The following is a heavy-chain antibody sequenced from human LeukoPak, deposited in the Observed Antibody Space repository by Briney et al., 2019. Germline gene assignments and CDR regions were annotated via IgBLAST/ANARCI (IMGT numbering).Heavy chain of an antibody. J-gene: IGHJ4*02. V-gene: IGHV3-23*01. D-gene: IGHD6-13*01. Sequence: QTGGSLRLSCAASGFTFSSYAMSWVRQAPGKGLEWVSAISGSGGSTYYADSVKGRFTISRDNSKNTLYLQMNSLRAEDTAVYYCARVSVGGSSSWYAYFDYWGQGTLVTVSS. CDR1: GFTFSSYA. CDR2: ISGSGGST. CDR3: ARVSVGGSSSWYAYFDY.